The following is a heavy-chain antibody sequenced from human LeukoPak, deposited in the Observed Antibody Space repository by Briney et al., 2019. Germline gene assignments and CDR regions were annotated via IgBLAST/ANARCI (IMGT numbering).Heavy chain of an antibody. J-gene: IGHJ4*02. CDR3: ARGVVATIRGVYYFDY. D-gene: IGHD5-12*01. Sequence: SETLSLTCTVSGGSISSGGYYWSWVRQHPGRGREWIGYIYYSGSTYYNPSLKSRVTISVDTSKNQFSLKLSSVTAADTAVYYCARGVVATIRGVYYFDYWGQGTLVTVSS. CDR2: IYYSGST. V-gene: IGHV4-31*03. CDR1: GGSISSGGYY.